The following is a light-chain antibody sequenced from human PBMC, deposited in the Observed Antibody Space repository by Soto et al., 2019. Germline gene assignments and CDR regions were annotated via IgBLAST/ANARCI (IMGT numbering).Light chain of an antibody. V-gene: IGKV3-20*01. J-gene: IGKJ1*01. CDR1: QSVVTNS. CDR3: QQYAGLWT. Sequence: EIVLTQSPVTRSLSPGERATLSCRASQSVVTNSLAWYQQKPGQAPRLXXYGASNRATGIPDRFSGRGSGTEFTLTISRLEPEDFAVYYCQQYAGLWTFGQGTKV. CDR2: GAS.